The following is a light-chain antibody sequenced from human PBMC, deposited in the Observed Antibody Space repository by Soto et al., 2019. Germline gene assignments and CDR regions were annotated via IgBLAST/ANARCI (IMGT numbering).Light chain of an antibody. CDR2: EDN. J-gene: IGLJ2*01. V-gene: IGLV6-57*03. CDR3: QSYDSSNVV. Sequence: NFMLTQPHSVSESPGKTVTISCTRSSGSIASNYVQWYQQRPGSAPTIVIYEDNQTPSGVPDRFSGSIDRSSNSASLTISGLKTEDEADYYCQSYDSSNVVFGGGTKLTVL. CDR1: SGSIASNY.